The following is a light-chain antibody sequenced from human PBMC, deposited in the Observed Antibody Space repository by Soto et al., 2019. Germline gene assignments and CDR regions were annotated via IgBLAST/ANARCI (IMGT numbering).Light chain of an antibody. Sequence: EIVLTQSPGTLSLSPGERTTLSCRASQSISSSYLAWYQQKPGQAPRRLVYGASSRATGNPDRFSGSGSGTDFTRTISRREPEDFAIYYCQQYSSTFCKLGQETKVEIK. J-gene: IGKJ1*01. CDR2: GAS. CDR3: QQYSSTFCK. V-gene: IGKV3-20*01. CDR1: QSISSSY.